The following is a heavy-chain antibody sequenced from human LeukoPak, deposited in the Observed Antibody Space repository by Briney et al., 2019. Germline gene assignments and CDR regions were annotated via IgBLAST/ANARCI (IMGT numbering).Heavy chain of an antibody. V-gene: IGHV1-18*01. CDR3: ARWEWELLRNWFDP. CDR2: ISAYNGNT. D-gene: IGHD1-26*01. J-gene: IGHJ5*02. Sequence: ASVKVSCKASGYTFTSYGISWVRQAPGQGLEWMGWISAYNGNTNYTQKFQGRLTIAADESTSTAYMELRSLTSEDTAVYYCARWEWELLRNWFDPWGQGTLVTVSS. CDR1: GYTFTSYG.